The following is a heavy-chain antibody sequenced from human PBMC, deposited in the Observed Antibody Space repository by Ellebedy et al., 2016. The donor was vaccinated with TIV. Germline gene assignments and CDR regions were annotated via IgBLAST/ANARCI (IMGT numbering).Heavy chain of an antibody. Sequence: GESLKISXAASGFTVSSNYMSWVRQAPGKGLEWVSLINSGGNTYYADSVKGRFTISRDNSKNTLYLQMNSLRAEDTAVYYCARDSGRGGWYFDYWGQGTLVTVSS. CDR1: GFTVSSNY. CDR2: INSGGNT. D-gene: IGHD6-19*01. J-gene: IGHJ4*02. V-gene: IGHV3-66*01. CDR3: ARDSGRGGWYFDY.